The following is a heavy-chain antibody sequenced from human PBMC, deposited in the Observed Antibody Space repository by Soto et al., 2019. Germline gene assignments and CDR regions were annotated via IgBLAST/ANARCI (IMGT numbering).Heavy chain of an antibody. D-gene: IGHD2-2*01. Sequence: EVQLLESGGGLVQPGGSLRLSCAASGFTFNSYAMSWVRQTPGKGLEWVSGLSGSGDTAYYADSVWGRFTISRDNSKNPLYLQMNSLRVEDTAVYFCARGEVVPAAVGSFFDCWGQGTLVTVSS. CDR3: ARGEVVPAAVGSFFDC. CDR2: LSGSGDTA. CDR1: GFTFNSYA. J-gene: IGHJ4*02. V-gene: IGHV3-23*01.